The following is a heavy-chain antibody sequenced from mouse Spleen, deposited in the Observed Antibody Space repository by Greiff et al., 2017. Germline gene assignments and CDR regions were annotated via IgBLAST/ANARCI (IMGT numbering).Heavy chain of an antibody. CDR3: ARQGDYAGGWYFDV. CDR1: GFTFSSYA. Sequence: EVKLVESGGGLVKPGGSLKLSCAASGFTFSSYAMSWVRQTPEKRLEWVATISSGGSDTYYPDSVKGRFTISRDNTKNTLYLQMCRRRSEDTAMYYCARQGDYAGGWYFDVWGAGTTVTVSS. V-gene: IGHV5-9-3*01. CDR2: ISSGGSDT. D-gene: IGHD1-1*02. J-gene: IGHJ1*01.